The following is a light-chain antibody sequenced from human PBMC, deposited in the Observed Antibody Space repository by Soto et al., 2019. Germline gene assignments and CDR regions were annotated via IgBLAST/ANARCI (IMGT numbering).Light chain of an antibody. J-gene: IGKJ5*01. Sequence: EIVLTQSPGTLSLSPGERATLSCRASQSVSSSYLAWYQQKPGQAPRLLIYGASSRATGIPDRFSGSGSGTDFTLTISRLESEDFAVYYCQQYNSWPPITFGQGTRLEIK. CDR3: QQYNSWPPIT. CDR2: GAS. V-gene: IGKV3-20*01. CDR1: QSVSSSY.